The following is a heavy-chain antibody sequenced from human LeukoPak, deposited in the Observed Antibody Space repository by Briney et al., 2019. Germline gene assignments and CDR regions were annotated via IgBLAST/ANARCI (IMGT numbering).Heavy chain of an antibody. D-gene: IGHD6-13*01. V-gene: IGHV3-43*02. CDR1: GFTFDDYA. CDR2: ISGDGSTT. J-gene: IGHJ4*02. CDR3: ARVYVGSWYAYDH. Sequence: GGSLRLSCTASGFTFDDYAVHWVRQAPAKGLEGVSRISGDGSTTDYADSVKGRFTISRDNRRNSLYLHMNRLRTEDTALYFCARVYVGSWYAYDHWGQGTLVTVSS.